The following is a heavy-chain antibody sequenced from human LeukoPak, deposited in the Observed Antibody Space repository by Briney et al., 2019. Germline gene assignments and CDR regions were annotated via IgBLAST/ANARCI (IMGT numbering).Heavy chain of an antibody. J-gene: IGHJ4*02. CDR2: ISYDGSNK. CDR3: ARGSPYYDSSAYYENFDF. D-gene: IGHD3-22*01. V-gene: IGHV3-30-3*01. Sequence: PGGSLRLSCAASGFTFSSYAMHWVRQAPGKALEWVALISYDGSNKYYADSVKGRYTISRDNYKNTLYLQMNSQRAEDTAVYYCARGSPYYDSSAYYENFDFWGQGTLVTVSS. CDR1: GFTFSSYA.